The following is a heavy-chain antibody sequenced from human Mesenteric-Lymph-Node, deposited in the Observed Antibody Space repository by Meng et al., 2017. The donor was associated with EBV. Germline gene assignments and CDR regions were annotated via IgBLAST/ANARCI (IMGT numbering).Heavy chain of an antibody. V-gene: IGHV2-5*02. CDR2: IYWDDDK. Sequence: QITLNGSGPTLVKPTQTLRLTCTFSGFSLRTSGVGVGWIRQPPGKALEWLALIYWDDDKRYSPSLKRRLTITKDTSKNQVVLTMTNMDPVDTATYYCTHRGGDIFQNWGQGTLVTVSS. D-gene: IGHD2-15*01. CDR1: GFSLRTSGVG. J-gene: IGHJ1*01. CDR3: THRGGDIFQN.